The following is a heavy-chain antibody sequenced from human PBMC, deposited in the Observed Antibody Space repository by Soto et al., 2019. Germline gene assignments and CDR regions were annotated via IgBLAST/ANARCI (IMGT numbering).Heavy chain of an antibody. CDR1: GFTFSSYG. CDR2: IWYDGSNK. Sequence: PGGSLRLSCAASGFTFSSYGMHWVRQAPGKGLEWVAVIWYDGSNKYYADSVKGRFTISRDNSKNTLYLQMNSLRAEDTAVYYCARDLDYPVAYYYYGMDVWGQGTTVTVSS. CDR3: ARDLDYPVAYYYYGMDV. V-gene: IGHV3-33*01. J-gene: IGHJ6*02. D-gene: IGHD2-15*01.